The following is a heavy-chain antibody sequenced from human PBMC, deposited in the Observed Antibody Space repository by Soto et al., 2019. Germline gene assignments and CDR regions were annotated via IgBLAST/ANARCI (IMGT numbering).Heavy chain of an antibody. J-gene: IGHJ4*02. CDR3: ARAWGGVPDY. D-gene: IGHD3-16*01. CDR1: GGSFSGYY. V-gene: IGHV4-34*01. CDR2: INHSGST. Sequence: QVQLQQWGAGLLKPSETLSLTCAVYGGSFSGYYWSWIRQPPGKGLEWIGEINHSGSTNYNPSLKSRVTISVDTSKNQFSLKLSSVTAADTAVYDCARAWGGVPDYWGQGTLVTVSS.